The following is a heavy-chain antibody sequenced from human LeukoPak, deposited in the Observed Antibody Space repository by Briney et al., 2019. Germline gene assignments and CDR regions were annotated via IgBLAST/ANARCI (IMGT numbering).Heavy chain of an antibody. Sequence: SETLSLTCAVYGGSFSGYYWSWIRQPPGKGLEWIGEINHSGSTNYNPSLKSRVTISVDTSKNKFSLKLSSVTAADTAVYYCARDHRSGYSYGYYYYYGMDVWGQGTTVTVSS. J-gene: IGHJ6*02. CDR1: GGSFSGYY. CDR2: INHSGST. D-gene: IGHD5-18*01. V-gene: IGHV4-34*01. CDR3: ARDHRSGYSYGYYYYYGMDV.